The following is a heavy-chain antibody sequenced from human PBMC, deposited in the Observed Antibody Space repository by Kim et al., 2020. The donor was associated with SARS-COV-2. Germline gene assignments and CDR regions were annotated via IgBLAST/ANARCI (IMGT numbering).Heavy chain of an antibody. D-gene: IGHD6-13*01. CDR3: ASARIAAAGTGMYDY. V-gene: IGHV3-53*01. J-gene: IGHJ4*02. CDR2: IYSGGST. Sequence: GGSLRLSCAASGFTVSSNYMSWVRQAPGKGLEWVSVIYSGGSTYYADSVKGRFTISRDNSKNTLYLQMNSLRAEDTAVYYCASARIAAAGTGMYDYWGQGTLVTVSS. CDR1: GFTVSSNY.